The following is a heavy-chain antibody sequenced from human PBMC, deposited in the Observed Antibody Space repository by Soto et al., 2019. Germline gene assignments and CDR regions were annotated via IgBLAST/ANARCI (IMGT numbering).Heavy chain of an antibody. CDR2: IFYSGST. V-gene: IGHV4-39*01. Sequence: PGESLRLSCAASGFTFRNYGMNWVRQPPGKGLEWIGSIFYSGSTYYNPSLKSRVTISVDTSKNQFSLTLTSVTAADTAVYYCARQCRGVTCHWFVPWGQGT. CDR3: ARQCRGVTCHWFVP. CDR1: GFTFRNYGMN. D-gene: IGHD2-15*01. J-gene: IGHJ5*02.